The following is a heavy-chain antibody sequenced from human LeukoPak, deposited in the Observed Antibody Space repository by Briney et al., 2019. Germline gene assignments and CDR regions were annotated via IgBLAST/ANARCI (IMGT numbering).Heavy chain of an antibody. CDR1: GFTFSTFG. CDR3: ARDLGGLGNC. J-gene: IGHJ4*02. Sequence: PGRSLRLSCAASGFTFSTFGMHWVRQAPGKGLEWVAVIWSDGSNQYYADSVRGRFTISRDNSKNTLYLQMNSLRAEDTAVYYCARDLGGLGNCWGQGTLVTVSS. CDR2: IWSDGSNQ. D-gene: IGHD7-27*01. V-gene: IGHV3-33*01.